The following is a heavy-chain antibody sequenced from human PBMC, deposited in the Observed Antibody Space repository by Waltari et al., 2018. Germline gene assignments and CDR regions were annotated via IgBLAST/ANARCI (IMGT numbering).Heavy chain of an antibody. V-gene: IGHV3-48*02. Sequence: EVQLVESGGGVVQPGGSLRLSCAASGFTFSTYTMNWARQAPGKGLEWISFISDAGGIIYYADSVKGRFTISRDNAKNSLYLQMNSLRDDDTALYYCTRSSGQDKWGQGTLVTVSS. D-gene: IGHD6-19*01. CDR1: GFTFSTYT. CDR3: TRSSGQDK. J-gene: IGHJ4*02. CDR2: ISDAGGII.